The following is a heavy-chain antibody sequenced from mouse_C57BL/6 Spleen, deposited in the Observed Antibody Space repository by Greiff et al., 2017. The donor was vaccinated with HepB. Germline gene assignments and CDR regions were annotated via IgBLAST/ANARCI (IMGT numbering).Heavy chain of an antibody. J-gene: IGHJ1*03. CDR1: GYTFTSYW. CDR2: IDPSDSYT. D-gene: IGHD2-3*01. CDR3: ARNDGSLYFDG. Sequence: VQLQQSGAELVRPGTSVKLSCKASGYTFTSYWMHWVKQRPGQGLEWIGVIDPSDSYTNYNQKFKGKATLTVDTSSSTAYMQLSSLTSEDSAFYYCARNDGSLYFDGWGTGTTVTVSS. V-gene: IGHV1-59*01.